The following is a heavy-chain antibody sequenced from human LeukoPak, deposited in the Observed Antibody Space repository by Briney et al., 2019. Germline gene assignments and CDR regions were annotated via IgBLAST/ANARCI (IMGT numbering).Heavy chain of an antibody. V-gene: IGHV3-21*06. CDR2: ITSSSAYI. CDR1: GFTFSTYS. CDR3: ARDLFGSGSFYGF. Sequence: GGSLRLSCAASGFTFSTYSRNWVRQAPGKGLEWVSTITSSSAYIYYADSVKGRFTISRDNAKNSLYLQMNSLRAEDTAVYYCARDLFGSGSFYGFWGQGTLVTVSS. D-gene: IGHD3-10*01. J-gene: IGHJ4*02.